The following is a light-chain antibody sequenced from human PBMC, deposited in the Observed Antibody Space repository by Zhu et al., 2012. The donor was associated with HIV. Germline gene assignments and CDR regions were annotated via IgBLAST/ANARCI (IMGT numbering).Light chain of an antibody. Sequence: PGERATLSCRASQSVSSSYLAWYQQKPGQAPRLLIYGASSRATGIPDRFSGSGSGTDFTLTISRLEPEDFAVYYCQQYGSSLMYTFGQGTKLEIK. CDR1: QSVSSSY. J-gene: IGKJ2*01. V-gene: IGKV3-20*01. CDR2: GAS. CDR3: QQYGSSLMYT.